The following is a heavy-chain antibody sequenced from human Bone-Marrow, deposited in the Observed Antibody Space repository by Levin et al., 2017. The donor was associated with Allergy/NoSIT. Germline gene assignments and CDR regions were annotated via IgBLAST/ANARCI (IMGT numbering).Heavy chain of an antibody. J-gene: IGHJ4*02. D-gene: IGHD6-19*01. CDR1: GGSFSGYY. CDR2: INHSGST. CDR3: ARPDSSGCSY. Sequence: SETLSLTCAVYGGSFSGYYWSWIRQPPGKGLEWIGEINHSGSTNYNPSLKSRVTISVDTSKNQFSLKLSSVTAADTAVYYCARPDSSGCSYWGQGTLVTVSS. V-gene: IGHV4-34*01.